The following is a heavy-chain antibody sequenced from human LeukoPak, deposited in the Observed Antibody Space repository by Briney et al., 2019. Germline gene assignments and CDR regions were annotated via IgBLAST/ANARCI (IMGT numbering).Heavy chain of an antibody. CDR2: INPSGDST. Sequence: ASVKVSCKASGYTFTSYYMHWMRQAPGQGLEWMGIINPSGDSTSYAQKFQGRVTMTRDTSTSTVYMELSSLRSEDTAVYYCARVTAAGRDYWGQGTLATVSS. CDR3: ARVTAAGRDY. V-gene: IGHV1-46*01. D-gene: IGHD6-13*01. J-gene: IGHJ4*02. CDR1: GYTFTSYY.